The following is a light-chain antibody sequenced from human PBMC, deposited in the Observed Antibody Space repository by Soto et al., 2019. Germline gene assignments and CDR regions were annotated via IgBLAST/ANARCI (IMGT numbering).Light chain of an antibody. CDR1: NSDVGGYNY. CDR3: CSYVDTDTWV. J-gene: IGLJ3*02. Sequence: QSVLTQPRSVSGSPGQSVTISCTGTNSDVGGYNYVSWYQQYPGKAPKLMISGVSERPSGVTDRFSGSKSGNTASLTISGLQAEDEADYYCCSYVDTDTWVFGGGTKVTVL. CDR2: GVS. V-gene: IGLV2-11*01.